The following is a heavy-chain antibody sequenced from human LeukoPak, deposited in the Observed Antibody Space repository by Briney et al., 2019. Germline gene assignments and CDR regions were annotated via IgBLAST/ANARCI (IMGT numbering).Heavy chain of an antibody. Sequence: GGSLRLSCAASGFTFDDYAMHWVRQAPGKGLEWVSGISWNSGSIGYADSVKGRFTISRDNAKNSLYLQVNSLRAEDTALYYCAKVGGRDYWGQGTLVTVSS. V-gene: IGHV3-9*01. J-gene: IGHJ4*02. CDR2: ISWNSGSI. CDR3: AKVGGRDY. CDR1: GFTFDDYA. D-gene: IGHD2-15*01.